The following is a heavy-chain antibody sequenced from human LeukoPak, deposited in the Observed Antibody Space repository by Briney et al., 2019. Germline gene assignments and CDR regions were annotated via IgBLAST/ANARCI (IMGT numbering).Heavy chain of an antibody. Sequence: SETLSLTCTVSGGSISSYYWSWIRQPPGKGLEWIGEINHSGSTNYKPSLKSRVTISVDTSMNQFSLRLSSVTAADTAVYYCARHGYGNVGNWFDPWGQGILVTVSS. CDR2: INHSGST. D-gene: IGHD3-22*01. CDR1: GGSISSYY. V-gene: IGHV4-34*01. J-gene: IGHJ5*02. CDR3: ARHGYGNVGNWFDP.